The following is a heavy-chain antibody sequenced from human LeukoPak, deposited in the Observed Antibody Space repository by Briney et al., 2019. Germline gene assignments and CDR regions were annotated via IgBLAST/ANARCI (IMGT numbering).Heavy chain of an antibody. V-gene: IGHV4-4*07. Sequence: PSETLSLTCTVSGGSISSYYWSRIRQPAGKGLEWIGRIYTSGSTNYNPSLKSRVTMSVDTSKNQFSLKLSSVTAADTAVYYCAREDDYSSENYFDYWGQGTLVTVSS. J-gene: IGHJ4*02. CDR2: IYTSGST. CDR1: GGSISSYY. CDR3: AREDDYSSENYFDY. D-gene: IGHD4-11*01.